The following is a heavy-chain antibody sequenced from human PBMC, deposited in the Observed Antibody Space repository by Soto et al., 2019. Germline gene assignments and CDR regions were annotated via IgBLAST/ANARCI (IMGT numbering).Heavy chain of an antibody. D-gene: IGHD2-2*01. CDR1: GYTFTTYG. Sequence: QVHLEQSGAEVKKPGASVKVSCKASGYTFTTYGISWVRQAPGQGLEWIGWISSYNGNTNYAKKVQGRVTMTTDTSTSTTYLELRSLTSDDTAVYYCARGPRYCSTSMCFSGVTWFDPWGQGTLVTVSS. CDR3: ARGPRYCSTSMCFSGVTWFDP. J-gene: IGHJ5*02. V-gene: IGHV1-18*04. CDR2: ISSYNGNT.